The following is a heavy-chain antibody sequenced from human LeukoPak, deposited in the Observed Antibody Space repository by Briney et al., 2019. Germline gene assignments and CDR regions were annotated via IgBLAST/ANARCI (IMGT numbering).Heavy chain of an antibody. J-gene: IGHJ3*02. CDR2: ISTNGGRT. V-gene: IGHV3-64*01. Sequence: GGSLRLSCAASGVTFSSYAMHWVRQAPGKGLEYVSTISTNGGRTYYANSVKGRFTISRDNSKNTVYLQMGSLRAEDMAVYYCARERRGDDAFDIWGQGTMVTVSS. CDR1: GVTFSSYA. D-gene: IGHD3-16*01. CDR3: ARERRGDDAFDI.